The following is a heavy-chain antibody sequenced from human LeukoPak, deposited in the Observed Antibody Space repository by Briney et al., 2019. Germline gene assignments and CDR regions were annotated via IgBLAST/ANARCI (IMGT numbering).Heavy chain of an antibody. Sequence: GSLRLSCAASGFTFSGSALHWVRQASGKGLEWVGRIRSTANGYATAYAASVKGRFTISRDDSKNTAYLQMDSLKTEDTAAYYCTGNYYGSGSYADFDYWGQGTLVTVSS. V-gene: IGHV3-73*01. CDR1: GFTFSGSA. J-gene: IGHJ4*02. CDR2: IRSTANGYAT. CDR3: TGNYYGSGSYADFDY. D-gene: IGHD3-10*01.